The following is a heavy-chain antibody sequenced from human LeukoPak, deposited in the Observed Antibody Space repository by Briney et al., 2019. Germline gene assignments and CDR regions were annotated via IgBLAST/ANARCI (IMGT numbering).Heavy chain of an antibody. J-gene: IGHJ4*02. CDR3: AKGEGYYYDSSGYYSSFDY. D-gene: IGHD3-22*01. CDR2: ISGSSGST. Sequence: PGGSLRLSCAAAGFTFNNYAMSWVRQAPGKGLGWVSVISGSSGSTYYADSVTGRFTISRDNSKNTLYLQMNSLRVEDTAVYYCAKGEGYYYDSSGYYSSFDYWGQGTLVTVSS. CDR1: GFTFNNYA. V-gene: IGHV3-23*01.